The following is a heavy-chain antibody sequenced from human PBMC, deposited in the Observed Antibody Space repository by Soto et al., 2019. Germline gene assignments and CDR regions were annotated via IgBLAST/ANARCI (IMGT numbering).Heavy chain of an antibody. CDR1: GFTFSSYA. J-gene: IGHJ6*02. Sequence: GGSLRLSCAASGFTFSSYAMHWVRQAPGKGLEWVAVISNDGRNKYYADSVKGRFTISRDNSKNTQYLKMNSLRAEDTAVYYCARAGYRYGYVGMDVWGQGTTVTVSS. CDR3: ARAGYRYGYVGMDV. V-gene: IGHV3-30*04. CDR2: ISNDGRNK. D-gene: IGHD5-18*01.